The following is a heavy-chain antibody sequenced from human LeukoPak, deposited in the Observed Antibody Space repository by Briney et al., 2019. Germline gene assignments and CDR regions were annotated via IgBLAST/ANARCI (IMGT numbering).Heavy chain of an antibody. J-gene: IGHJ6*01. CDR1: GFTFSSYS. D-gene: IGHD2-2*01. Sequence: GGSLRLSCAASGFTFSSYSMNWVRQAPGKGLEWVSSISSSSSYIYYADSVKGRFTISRDNAKNSLYLQMNSLRAEDTAVYYCARDTCQLLLAGDYGMDVWGEGTTVTVSS. CDR2: ISSSSSYI. CDR3: ARDTCQLLLAGDYGMDV. V-gene: IGHV3-21*01.